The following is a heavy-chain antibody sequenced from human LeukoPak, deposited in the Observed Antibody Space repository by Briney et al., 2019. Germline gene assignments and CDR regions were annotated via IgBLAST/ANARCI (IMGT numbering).Heavy chain of an antibody. CDR1: GFTFSSYA. CDR3: ARHGGAYSFDY. V-gene: IGHV3-23*01. D-gene: IGHD2-21*01. J-gene: IGHJ4*02. Sequence: GGSLRLSCAASGFTFSSYAMSWVRQAPGKGLEWVSSISGNGGYTYHADSVKGRFTISRDNSKNTLYMQMNSLRAEDTAVYYCARHGGAYSFDYWGQGTLVTVSS. CDR2: ISGNGGYT.